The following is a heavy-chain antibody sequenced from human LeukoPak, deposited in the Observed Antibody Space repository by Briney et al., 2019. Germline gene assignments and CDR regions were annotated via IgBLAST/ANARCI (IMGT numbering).Heavy chain of an antibody. V-gene: IGHV3-30*02. D-gene: IGHD4-17*01. J-gene: IGHJ3*02. CDR1: GFTFSSYG. CDR2: IWYDGSNK. CDR3: AKEKKYGDWGVAFDI. Sequence: GGSLRLSCAASGFTFSSYGMHWVRQAPGKGLEWVAVIWYDGSNKFYADSVKGRFTISRDNSKNTLYPQMNSLRAEDTAVYYCAKEKKYGDWGVAFDIWGQGTMVTVSS.